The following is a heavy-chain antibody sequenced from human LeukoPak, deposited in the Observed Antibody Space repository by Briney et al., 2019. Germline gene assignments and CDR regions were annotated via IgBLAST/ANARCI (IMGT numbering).Heavy chain of an antibody. CDR2: ISSDGTST. CDR1: GFTFSSSS. CDR3: ARVRSSSWFDY. J-gene: IGHJ4*02. V-gene: IGHV3-74*01. D-gene: IGHD6-13*01. Sequence: PGGSLRLSCSASGFTFSSSSMHWVRRAPGKGLVWVSRISSDGTSTNYADSVKGRFIISRDNAKNTLYLQMNSLRAEDTAVYFCARVRSSSWFDYWGQGTLVAVYS.